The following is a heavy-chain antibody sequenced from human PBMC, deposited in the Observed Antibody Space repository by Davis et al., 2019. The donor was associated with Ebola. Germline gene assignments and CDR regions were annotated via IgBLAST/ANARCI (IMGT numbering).Heavy chain of an antibody. CDR1: GFTFRSYW. Sequence: GESLKISCAASGFTFRSYWMSWVRQAPGKGLEWVAKIKEDGSEKLEVDSVKGRFTISRDNAKDSLYLQMNSLRAEDTAVYYCARGHNYAHEYWGQGTLVTVSS. CDR2: IKEDGSEK. CDR3: ARGHNYAHEY. J-gene: IGHJ4*02. D-gene: IGHD4-11*01. V-gene: IGHV3-7*03.